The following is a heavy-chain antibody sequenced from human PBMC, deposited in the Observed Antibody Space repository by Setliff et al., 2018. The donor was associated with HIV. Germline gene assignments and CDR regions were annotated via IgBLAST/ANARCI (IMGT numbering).Heavy chain of an antibody. CDR2: IYYSGST. CDR1: GGSISSYY. J-gene: IGHJ3*02. Sequence: PSETLSLTCTVSGGSISSYYWSWIRQPPGKGLEWIGYIYYSGSTNYNPSLKSRVTISVDTSKNQFSLKLSSVTAADTAVYYCARALGYCSSTSCYGGIDAFDIWGQGTMVTVS. D-gene: IGHD2-2*01. V-gene: IGHV4-59*01. CDR3: ARALGYCSSTSCYGGIDAFDI.